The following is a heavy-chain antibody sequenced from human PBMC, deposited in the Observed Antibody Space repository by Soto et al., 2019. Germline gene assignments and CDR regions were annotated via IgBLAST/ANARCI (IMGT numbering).Heavy chain of an antibody. CDR2: LYWNSNRI. Sequence: EVQLVESGGGLVQPGRSLRLSCAALGFNSQDYAMHWVRQVPGKGLAWVAGLYWNSNRIDYADSVKGRFTTSRDNAKNSLYLQMNSLRVEDTASYYCIKDVTPGGADVWGKGTTVTVSS. V-gene: IGHV3-9*02. D-gene: IGHD1-26*01. CDR3: IKDVTPGGADV. J-gene: IGHJ6*04. CDR1: GFNSQDYA.